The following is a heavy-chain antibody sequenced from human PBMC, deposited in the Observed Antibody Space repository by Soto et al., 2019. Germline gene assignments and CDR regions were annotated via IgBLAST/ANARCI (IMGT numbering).Heavy chain of an antibody. CDR1: GYTFTSYG. J-gene: IGHJ4*02. CDR2: ISAYNGNT. V-gene: IGHV1-18*01. D-gene: IGHD2-2*01. CDR3: ARSDIVVVPAATQYDPFDY. Sequence: ASVKVSCKASGYTFTSYGISWVRQAPGQGLEWMGWISAYNGNTNYAQKLQGRVTMTTDTSTSTAYMELRSLRSDDTAVYYCARSDIVVVPAATQYDPFDYWGQGTLVTVS.